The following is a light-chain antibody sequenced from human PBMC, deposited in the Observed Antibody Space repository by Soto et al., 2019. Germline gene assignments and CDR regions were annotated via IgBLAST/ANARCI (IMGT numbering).Light chain of an antibody. J-gene: IGKJ5*01. V-gene: IGKV1-9*01. CDR1: QTISSS. CDR3: QQLNSYPFT. CDR2: GAY. Sequence: IQLTQSPSSLSASVGDRVTITCRASQTISSSLAWYQQKPGIAHKLLIYGAYTLQSGVQSRFSGSGSGTDFTLTISSLQPEDFARYYCQQLNSYPFTVGQGTRLEIK.